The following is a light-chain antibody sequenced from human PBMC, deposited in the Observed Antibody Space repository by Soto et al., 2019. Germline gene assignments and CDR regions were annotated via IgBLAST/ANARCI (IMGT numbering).Light chain of an antibody. Sequence: DIQMTQSPSTLSASVGDRVTITCRASQSISTWLAWYQQKPGKAPNLLIYKASSLASGVPSRFSGSGSGTELTLTISSAQPDDFATYHCQQYNSYPYTFGQGTKVEIK. CDR3: QQYNSYPYT. CDR1: QSISTW. J-gene: IGKJ2*01. V-gene: IGKV1-5*03. CDR2: KAS.